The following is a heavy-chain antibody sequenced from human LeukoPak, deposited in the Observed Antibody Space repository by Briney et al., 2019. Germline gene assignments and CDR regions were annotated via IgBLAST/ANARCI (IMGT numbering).Heavy chain of an antibody. D-gene: IGHD3-9*01. V-gene: IGHV4-39*01. CDR3: ARLRSYYDILTGYTYYFDY. Sequence: KPSETLSLTRTVSGGSISSSSYYWGWIRQPPGKGLEWIGSIYYSGSTYYNPSLKSRVTISVDTSKNQFSLKLSSVTAADTAVYYCARLRSYYDILTGYTYYFDYWGQGTLVTVSS. J-gene: IGHJ4*02. CDR1: GGSISSSSYY. CDR2: IYYSGST.